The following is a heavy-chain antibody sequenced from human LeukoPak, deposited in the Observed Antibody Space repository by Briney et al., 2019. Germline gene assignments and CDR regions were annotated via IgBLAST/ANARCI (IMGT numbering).Heavy chain of an antibody. V-gene: IGHV1-2*02. J-gene: IGHJ4*02. Sequence: GASVKVSCKASGYTFTGYYMHWVRQAPGQGLEWMGWINPNSGDTNYAQKFQGRVTMTRDTSISTAYMELSNLRSDDTAVYYCARVDSSIWYNDGRFDFWGQGTLVTVSS. CDR1: GYTFTGYY. D-gene: IGHD6-13*01. CDR2: INPNSGDT. CDR3: ARVDSSIWYNDGRFDF.